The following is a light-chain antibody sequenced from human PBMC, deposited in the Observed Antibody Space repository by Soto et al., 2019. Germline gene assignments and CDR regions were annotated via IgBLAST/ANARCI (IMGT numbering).Light chain of an antibody. Sequence: DIQMTQSPSSLSASVGDRVTITCRASQSVNTYLHWYQQKAGQAPKLLIYAASSLQSGVPSRFSGSGSGTDFTLTISSLQPEDFATYYCQQLHDYPITFGQGTRLEIK. CDR3: QQLHDYPIT. CDR2: AAS. V-gene: IGKV1-39*01. J-gene: IGKJ5*01. CDR1: QSVNTY.